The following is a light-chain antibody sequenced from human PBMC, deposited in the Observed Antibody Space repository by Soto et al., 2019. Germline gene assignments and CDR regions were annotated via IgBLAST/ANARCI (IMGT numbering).Light chain of an antibody. CDR3: QQSYSIPRT. V-gene: IGKV1-39*01. CDR1: QSIAKS. J-gene: IGKJ1*01. CDR2: SAS. Sequence: DIQMTQSPSSLSASVGDRVTITCRASQSIAKSLNWYQQKPGKAPKLLIHSASTFQSGVPSRFSGGGTGTDVTLTIDSLQPEDFATYFCQQSYSIPRTFGQGT.